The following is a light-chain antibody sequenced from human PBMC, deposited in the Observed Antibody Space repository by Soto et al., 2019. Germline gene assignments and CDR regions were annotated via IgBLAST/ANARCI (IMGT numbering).Light chain of an antibody. CDR2: SAP. CDR3: QKYSGVPVT. Sequence: IQMTQSPSSLSASVGDRVTITCRASQDINKYLAWYQQRPGTVPKLLIYSAPTLKSGVPSRFSGSRSGTDFTLTISSLQPEDVATYYCQKYSGVPVTFGQGTRLEIK. CDR1: QDINKY. J-gene: IGKJ5*01. V-gene: IGKV1-27*01.